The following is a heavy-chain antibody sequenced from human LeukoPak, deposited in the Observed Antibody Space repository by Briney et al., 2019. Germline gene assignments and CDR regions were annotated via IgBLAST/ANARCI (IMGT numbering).Heavy chain of an antibody. CDR1: GYTFTGYY. CDR3: AREGNYYDSSGYPNFDY. CDR2: INPNSGGT. D-gene: IGHD3-22*01. Sequence: ASVKVSCKASGYTFTGYYMHWVRQAPGQGLEWMGWINPNSGGTSYAQKFQGRVTMTRDTSISTAYMELSRLRSDDTAVYYCAREGNYYDSSGYPNFDYWGQGTLVTVSS. V-gene: IGHV1-2*02. J-gene: IGHJ4*02.